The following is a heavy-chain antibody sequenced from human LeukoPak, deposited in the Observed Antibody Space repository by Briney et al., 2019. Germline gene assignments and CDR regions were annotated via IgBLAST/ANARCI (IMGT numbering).Heavy chain of an antibody. CDR3: ARDNLVRGVISPGY. D-gene: IGHD3-10*01. V-gene: IGHV1-2*02. Sequence: ASVKVSCKASGYTFTGYYMHWVRQAPGQGLEWMGWINPNSGGTNYAQKFQGRVTMTRDTSISTAYMELSRLRSDDTAVYYCARDNLVRGVISPGYWGQGTLVTVSS. CDR1: GYTFTGYY. J-gene: IGHJ4*02. CDR2: INPNSGGT.